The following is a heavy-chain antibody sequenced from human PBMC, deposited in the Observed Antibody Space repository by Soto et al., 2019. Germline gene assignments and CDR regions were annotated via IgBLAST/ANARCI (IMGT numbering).Heavy chain of an antibody. CDR2: IIPIFGTA. Sequence: SVKVSCKASGGTFSSYAISWVRQAPGQGLEWMGGIIPIFGTANYAQKFQGRVTITADKSTSTAYMELSSLRSEDTAVYYCALQIPPTIVATITDIDYRGQGPFGTVS. D-gene: IGHD5-12*01. CDR1: GGTFSSYA. CDR3: ALQIPPTIVATITDIDY. V-gene: IGHV1-69*06. J-gene: IGHJ4*02.